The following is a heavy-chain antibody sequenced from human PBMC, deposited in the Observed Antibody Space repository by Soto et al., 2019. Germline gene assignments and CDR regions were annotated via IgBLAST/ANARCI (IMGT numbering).Heavy chain of an antibody. CDR3: AHLPDLYGPGSSRFDY. Sequence: SGPTLVNPTQTLTLTCTFSGFSLTTSGVGVVWIRQPPGKALEWLTLIYWNDDKRYNPSLRSRLTIAKDTSKNQVVLTMTDMDAVETATYYCAHLPDLYGPGSSRFDYWGQGTLVTVSS. D-gene: IGHD3-10*01. CDR1: GFSLTTSGVG. V-gene: IGHV2-5*01. CDR2: IYWNDDK. J-gene: IGHJ4*02.